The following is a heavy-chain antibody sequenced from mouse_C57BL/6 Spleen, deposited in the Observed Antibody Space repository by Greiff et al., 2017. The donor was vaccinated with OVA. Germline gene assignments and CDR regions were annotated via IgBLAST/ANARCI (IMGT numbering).Heavy chain of an antibody. D-gene: IGHD2-10*01. CDR1: GYTFTSYW. CDR3: ASSPPYYVDAMDY. CDR2: IDPNSGGT. V-gene: IGHV1-72*01. Sequence: VQLQQPGAELVKPGASVKLSCKASGYTFTSYWMHWVKQRPGRGLEWIGRIDPNSGGTKYNEKLQSKATLTVDKPSSSAYMQLSSLPSEASSVYSGASSPPYYVDAMDYWGQGTSVTVSS. J-gene: IGHJ4*01.